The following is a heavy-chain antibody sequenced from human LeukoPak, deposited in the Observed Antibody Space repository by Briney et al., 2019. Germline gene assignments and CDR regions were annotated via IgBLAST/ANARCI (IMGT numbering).Heavy chain of an antibody. CDR2: IYYSGST. Sequence: SETLSLTCTVSGGSISSYYWSWIRQPPGKGLEWIGYIYYSGSTNYNPSLKSRVTISVDTSKNQFSLKLSSVTAADTAVYYCARDSRSDTARRGYYFDYWGQGTLVTVSS. J-gene: IGHJ4*02. CDR3: ARDSRSDTARRGYYFDY. V-gene: IGHV4-59*01. CDR1: GGSISSYY. D-gene: IGHD5-18*01.